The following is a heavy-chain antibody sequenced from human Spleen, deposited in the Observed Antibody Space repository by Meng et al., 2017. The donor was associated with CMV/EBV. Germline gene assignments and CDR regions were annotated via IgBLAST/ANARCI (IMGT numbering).Heavy chain of an antibody. V-gene: IGHV3-11*04. Sequence: GGSLRLSCAASGFTFSDYYMSWIRQAPGKGLEWISYISSSGSAIYYADSVKGRFTISRDNTKNSLYLQMNSLRAEDTAVYYCARMYDFWSGHYFDYWGQGTLVTVSS. CDR1: GFTFSDYY. J-gene: IGHJ4*02. D-gene: IGHD3-3*01. CDR3: ARMYDFWSGHYFDY. CDR2: ISSSGSAI.